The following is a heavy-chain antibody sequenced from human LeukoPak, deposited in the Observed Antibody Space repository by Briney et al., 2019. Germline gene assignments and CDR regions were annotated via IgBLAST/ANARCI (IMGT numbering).Heavy chain of an antibody. J-gene: IGHJ4*03. CDR3: ARGATISETGYFDF. V-gene: IGHV4-34*01. CDR1: GGSFSRFY. CDR2: IDHRGDT. D-gene: IGHD5-24*01. Sequence: SETLSLTCAVYGGSFSRFYWSWIRQSPGKGLEWIAEIDHRGDTNYNPSVKSRVTVSVGTSKNQFSLKVRSLSAADTAVYYCARGATISETGYFDFWGQGTLVTVSS.